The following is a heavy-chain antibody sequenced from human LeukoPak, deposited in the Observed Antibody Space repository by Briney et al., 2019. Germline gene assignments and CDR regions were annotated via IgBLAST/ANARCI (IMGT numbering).Heavy chain of an antibody. J-gene: IGHJ5*02. D-gene: IGHD3-3*01. V-gene: IGHV3-74*01. Sequence: PGGPLRLSCAASGFTFSNHWMHWVRQAPGKGLVWVSRIKSDGSSTTYADSVEGRFTISRDNAKNTLYLQMNSLRAEDTAVYYCTKSDWFAPWGQGTLVTVSS. CDR3: TKSDWFAP. CDR1: GFTFSNHW. CDR2: IKSDGSST.